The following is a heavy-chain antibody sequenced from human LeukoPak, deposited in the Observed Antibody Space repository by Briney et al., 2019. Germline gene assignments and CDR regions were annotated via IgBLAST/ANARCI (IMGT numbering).Heavy chain of an antibody. CDR2: ISSSGSTI. CDR3: ARTGYSSSWYRYYYYYMDV. D-gene: IGHD6-13*01. Sequence: SGGSLRLSCAASGFTFSSHGMNWVRQAPGKGLEWVSYISSSGSTIYYADSVKGRFTISRDNAKNSLYLQMNSLRAEDTAVYYCARTGYSSSWYRYYYYYMDVWGKGTTVTISS. V-gene: IGHV3-48*04. J-gene: IGHJ6*03. CDR1: GFTFSSHG.